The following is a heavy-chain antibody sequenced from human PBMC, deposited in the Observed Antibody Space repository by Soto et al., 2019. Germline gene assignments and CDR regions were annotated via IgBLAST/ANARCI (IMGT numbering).Heavy chain of an antibody. V-gene: IGHV4-31*03. D-gene: IGHD5-18*01. Sequence: QVQLQESGPRLVKPSQTLSLTCTVSGASVSSGAYYWGWVRQRPGRGLEWIGYIYESGYTYYNTSLKSRLTISLDRSNNQFSLGLTSVTAADTAVYYCVRALRHTAMVYPWFGPWGQGTLVTVSS. J-gene: IGHJ5*02. CDR1: GASVSSGAYY. CDR3: VRALRHTAMVYPWFGP. CDR2: IYESGYT.